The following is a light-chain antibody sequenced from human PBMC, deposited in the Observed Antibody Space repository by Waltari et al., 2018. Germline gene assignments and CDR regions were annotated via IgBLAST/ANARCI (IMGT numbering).Light chain of an antibody. J-gene: IGKJ1*01. CDR1: QAISTY. Sequence: DTLMTQSPSSLSASVGDRVTITFRASQAISTYVNWYQQTPGMAPKLLIFSSSTLQRGVSSRFSGSGSGTEFTLTISSLQAEDVAVYYCQQFYTTPPTFGQGTKVEIK. CDR3: QQFYTTPPT. CDR2: SSS. V-gene: IGKV1-39*01.